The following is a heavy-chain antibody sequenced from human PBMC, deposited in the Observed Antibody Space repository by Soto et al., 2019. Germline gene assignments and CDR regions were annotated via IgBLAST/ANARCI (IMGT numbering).Heavy chain of an antibody. J-gene: IGHJ5*02. CDR1: GDSVSSNSAA. V-gene: IGHV6-1*01. CDR3: ARDLSCSSTSCYGYNWFDP. CDR2: TYYRSKWYN. D-gene: IGHD2-2*01. Sequence: SQTLSLTCAISGDSVSSNSAAWNWIRQSPSRGLEWLGRTYYRSKWYNDYAVSVKSRITINPDTSKSQFSLQLNSVTPEDTAVYYCARDLSCSSTSCYGYNWFDPWGQGTLVTVSS.